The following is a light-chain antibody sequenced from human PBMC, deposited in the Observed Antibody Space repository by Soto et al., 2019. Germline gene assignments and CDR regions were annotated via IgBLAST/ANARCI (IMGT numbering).Light chain of an antibody. Sequence: DIQLNQSPSFLSASVGDSVTITCRASQGIYSYLAWYQQKPGKAPKLLIYAASTLQSGVPSRFSGSGSGTEFTLTISSLQPEDFATSYCQELNSYPLFGPGTKVEIK. CDR2: AAS. V-gene: IGKV1-9*01. CDR1: QGIYSY. CDR3: QELNSYPL. J-gene: IGKJ3*01.